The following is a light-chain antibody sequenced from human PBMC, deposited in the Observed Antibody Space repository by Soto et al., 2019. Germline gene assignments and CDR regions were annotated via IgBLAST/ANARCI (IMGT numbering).Light chain of an antibody. CDR2: ESS. CDR1: QSLNTW. CDR3: QHYTSYFGA. Sequence: DFHMTQFPSTLSASVGDRVTITCRASQSLNTWLAWYQQKPGKAPKLLIYESSTLQSGVPSRFSGSGSGTDFTLNISSLQPDDFATYYCQHYTSYFGAFGQGTKVEIK. V-gene: IGKV1-5*03. J-gene: IGKJ1*01.